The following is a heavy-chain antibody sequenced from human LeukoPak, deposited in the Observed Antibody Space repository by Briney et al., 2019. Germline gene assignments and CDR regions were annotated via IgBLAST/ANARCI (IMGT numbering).Heavy chain of an antibody. CDR2: ISSSGSTI. CDR3: AELGITMIGGV. V-gene: IGHV3-48*03. CDR1: GFTFSSYE. Sequence: HAGGSLRLSCAASGFTFSSYEMNWVRQASGKGLEWVSYISSSGSTIYYADSVKGRFTISRDNAKNSLYLQMNSLRAEDTAVYYCAELGITMIGGVWGKGTTVTISS. D-gene: IGHD3-10*02. J-gene: IGHJ6*04.